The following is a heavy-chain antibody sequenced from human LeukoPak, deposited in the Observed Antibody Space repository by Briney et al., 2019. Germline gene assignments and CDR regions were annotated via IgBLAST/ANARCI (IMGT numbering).Heavy chain of an antibody. D-gene: IGHD3-22*01. J-gene: IGHJ3*02. V-gene: IGHV1-69*13. Sequence: SVKVSCKASGGTFSSYAISWVRQAPGQGLEWMGGIIPIFGTANYAQKFQGRVTITADESTSTAYMELSSLRSEDTAVYYCARAGLWDYSDTSGYHNGAFDIWGQGTMVTVSS. CDR2: IIPIFGTA. CDR3: ARAGLWDYSDTSGYHNGAFDI. CDR1: GGTFSSYA.